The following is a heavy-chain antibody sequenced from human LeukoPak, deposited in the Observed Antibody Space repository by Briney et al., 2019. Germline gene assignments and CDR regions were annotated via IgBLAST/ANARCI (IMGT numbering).Heavy chain of an antibody. D-gene: IGHD2-15*01. CDR1: GFTFSGYS. J-gene: IGHJ4*02. V-gene: IGHV3-48*02. Sequence: GGSLRLSCAASGFTFSGYSMNWVRQAPGKGLEWVSYISSSSGTIYYIDAVKGRFTISRDNAKNSLYLQMDSLRDEDTAVYYCARYCSGGYCYPPFSFDYWGQGTLVTVSS. CDR3: ARYCSGGYCYPPFSFDY. CDR2: ISSSSGTI.